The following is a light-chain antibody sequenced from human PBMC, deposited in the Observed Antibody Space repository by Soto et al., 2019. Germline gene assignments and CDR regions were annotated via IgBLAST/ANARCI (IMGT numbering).Light chain of an antibody. V-gene: IGLV2-23*01. CDR3: CSYAGSSYV. Sequence: QSVLTQPASVSGSPGQSITISCTGTSSDVGSYNLVSWYQQHPGKAPKLMIYEGSQRPSGVSNRFSGSKSGNTASLTISGLQAEDEADYYCCSYAGSSYVFGTGTKLTAL. CDR1: SSDVGSYNL. J-gene: IGLJ1*01. CDR2: EGS.